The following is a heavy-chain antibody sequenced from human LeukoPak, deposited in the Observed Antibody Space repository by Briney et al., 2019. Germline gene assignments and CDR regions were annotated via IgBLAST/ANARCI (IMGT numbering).Heavy chain of an antibody. V-gene: IGHV3-21*01. CDR3: ARREDCSSTSCYINWYFDL. CDR1: GFTFSDYS. Sequence: GGSLRLSCAASGFTFSDYSMNWVRQAPGKGLEWVSSISSSSSYIYYADSVKGRFTISRDNAKNSLYLQMNSLRAEDTAVYYCARREDCSSTSCYINWYFDLWGRGTLVTVSS. CDR2: ISSSSSYI. D-gene: IGHD2-2*02. J-gene: IGHJ2*01.